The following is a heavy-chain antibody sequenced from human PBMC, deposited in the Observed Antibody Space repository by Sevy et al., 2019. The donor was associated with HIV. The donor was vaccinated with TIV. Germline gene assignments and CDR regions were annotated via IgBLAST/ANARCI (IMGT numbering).Heavy chain of an antibody. D-gene: IGHD3-22*01. CDR3: ARGNSGSFDY. CDR1: GFSFSSYC. CDR2: IKQDESEK. J-gene: IGHJ4*02. V-gene: IGHV3-7*04. Sequence: GGSLRISCAASGFSFSSYCMHWVRQAPGKGLEWVANIKQDESEKYYVASVKGRFTISRDNAKNSVYLQMNSLRPEDTAIYYCARGNSGSFDYWGQGTLVTVSS.